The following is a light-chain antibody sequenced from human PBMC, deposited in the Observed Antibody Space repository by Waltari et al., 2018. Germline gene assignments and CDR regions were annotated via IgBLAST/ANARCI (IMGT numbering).Light chain of an antibody. V-gene: IGKV1-39*01. CDR3: QQSYNAPYT. J-gene: IGKJ2*01. Sequence: DIKMTQSPSSLSPSVGDRVTITCRASQSIGSSLNLYQQRPGRPPRLLIYAASTLQSGVPSRFSGGGSGTNFSLTIVSLQPKDFATYYCQQSYNAPYTFGQGT. CDR1: QSIGSS. CDR2: AAS.